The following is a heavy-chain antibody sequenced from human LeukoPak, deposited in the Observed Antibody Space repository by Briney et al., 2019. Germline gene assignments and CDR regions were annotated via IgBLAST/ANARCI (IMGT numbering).Heavy chain of an antibody. J-gene: IGHJ4*02. Sequence: SGGSLRLSCAASGFTFSSYAMSWVRQAPGKGLEWVSAISGSGGSTYYADSVKGRFTISRDNSKDKLYLQLNSLRAEDTAVYYCARGSTYYYDSSRYYFIDYWGQGTLVTVSS. CDR1: GFTFSSYA. V-gene: IGHV3-23*01. D-gene: IGHD3-22*01. CDR3: ARGSTYYYDSSRYYFIDY. CDR2: ISGSGGST.